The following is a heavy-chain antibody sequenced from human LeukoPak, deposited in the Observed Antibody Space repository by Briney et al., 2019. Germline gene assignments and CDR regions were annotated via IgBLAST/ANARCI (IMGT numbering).Heavy chain of an antibody. CDR1: GFTFSTYA. Sequence: GGSLRLSCAASGFTFSTYAMSWVRQAPGEGLEWVSGISGSGGGTNYADSVKGRFTISRDNSKNTLYLQMNSLRAEDTAVYYCAKVPMVRGVIITVEGWFDPWGQGTLVTVSS. CDR2: ISGSGGGT. CDR3: AKVPMVRGVIITVEGWFDP. J-gene: IGHJ5*02. D-gene: IGHD3-10*01. V-gene: IGHV3-23*01.